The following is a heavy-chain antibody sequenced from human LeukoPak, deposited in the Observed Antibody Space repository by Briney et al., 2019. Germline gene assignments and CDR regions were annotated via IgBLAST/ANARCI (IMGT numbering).Heavy chain of an antibody. CDR1: GYSFTSYW. CDR3: ASPDYYDSSGYSPGVGY. CDR2: IYPGDSDT. D-gene: IGHD3-22*01. J-gene: IGHJ4*02. V-gene: IGHV5-51*04. Sequence: GASLKISCKGSGYSFTSYWIGWVRQMPGKGLEWMGIIYPGDSDTRYSPSFQGQVTISADKPISTAYLQWSSLKASDTAMYYCASPDYYDSSGYSPGVGYWGQGTLVTVSS.